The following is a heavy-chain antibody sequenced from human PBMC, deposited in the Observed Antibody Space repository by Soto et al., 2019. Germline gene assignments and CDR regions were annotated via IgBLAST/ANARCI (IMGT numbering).Heavy chain of an antibody. J-gene: IGHJ4*02. CDR2: ISKTASTV. V-gene: IGHV3-11*01. Sequence: QAQLVESGGDLVKPGGSLRLSCAASGFTFGDFYMTWIRQAPGMGLEWISYISKTASTVYYADSVKGRFSISRDNAKNPLYLQMDSLTVEDTAVYYCARPNWNSRGGVLNLGGRGTLVIVSS. CDR1: GFTFGDFY. CDR3: ARPNWNSRGGVLNL. D-gene: IGHD1-7*01.